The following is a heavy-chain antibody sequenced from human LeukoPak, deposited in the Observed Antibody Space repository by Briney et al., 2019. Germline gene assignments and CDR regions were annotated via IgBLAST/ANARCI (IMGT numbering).Heavy chain of an antibody. CDR3: ARVLAAAGTWGY. CDR2: IDQDGSEK. J-gene: IGHJ4*02. V-gene: IGHV3-7*01. D-gene: IGHD6-13*01. CDR1: GFKFSSYS. Sequence: GGSLRLSCAASGFKFSSYSMKWVRQAPGKGLEWVANIDQDGSEKYYVDSVKGRFTISRDNAKNSLYLQMNGLRAEDTAVYYCARVLAAAGTWGYWGQGTLVTVSS.